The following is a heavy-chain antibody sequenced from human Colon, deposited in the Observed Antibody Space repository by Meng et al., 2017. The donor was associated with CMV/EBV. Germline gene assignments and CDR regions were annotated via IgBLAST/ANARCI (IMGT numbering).Heavy chain of an antibody. V-gene: IGHV3-23*01. Sequence: GGSLRLSCAASGFTFSDFAMGWVRQAPGKGLDWVSAITGRSTDTYYADSVKGRFTIFRDNSNNTLYLQMNSLRADDTALYYCTKDTLPGGADYWGQGTLVTVSS. CDR1: GFTFSDFA. CDR2: ITGRSTDT. D-gene: IGHD2-2*01. CDR3: TKDTLPGGADY. J-gene: IGHJ4*02.